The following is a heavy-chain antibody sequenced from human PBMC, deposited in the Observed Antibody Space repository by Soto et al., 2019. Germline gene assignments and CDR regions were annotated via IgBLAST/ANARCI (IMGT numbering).Heavy chain of an antibody. CDR2: ISSDGGAT. Sequence: GGSLRLSCSASGFTFSTYPMHWVRQAPGKGLEYVSTISSDGGATYYADSLKGRFSISRDNSKNTLYLQMSSLRAEDTAVYYCVKERSGYYSYWGQGALVTVSS. D-gene: IGHD3-3*01. J-gene: IGHJ4*02. V-gene: IGHV3-64D*06. CDR1: GFTFSTYP. CDR3: VKERSGYYSY.